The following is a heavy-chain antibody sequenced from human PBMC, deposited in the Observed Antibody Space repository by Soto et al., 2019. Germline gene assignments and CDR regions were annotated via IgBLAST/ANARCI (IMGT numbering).Heavy chain of an antibody. Sequence: SETLSLTCTVSGGAIVSGDHYFICIGQPPGKGLEWIGYMYYSGSTYFNPSLKSRVTISVDTSKNQFSLKLGSVTAADTAVYYCARRSYYGSYGLDVWGQGTTVTVSS. CDR1: GGAIVSGDHY. V-gene: IGHV4-30-4*01. J-gene: IGHJ6*02. CDR2: MYYSGST. CDR3: ARRSYYGSYGLDV. D-gene: IGHD3-10*01.